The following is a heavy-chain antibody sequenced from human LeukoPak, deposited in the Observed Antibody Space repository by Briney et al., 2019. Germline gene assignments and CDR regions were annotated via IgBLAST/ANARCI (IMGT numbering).Heavy chain of an antibody. Sequence: GGSLRLSCAASGFTFSSYAMHWVRQAPGKGLEWVAVISYDGSNKYYADSVKGRFTISRDNSKNTLYLQMNSLRAEDTAVYYCARGADLIVAVPAAMALGDVWGQGTTVTVSS. D-gene: IGHD2-2*01. CDR3: ARGADLIVAVPAAMALGDV. V-gene: IGHV3-30-3*01. CDR1: GFTFSSYA. CDR2: ISYDGSNK. J-gene: IGHJ6*02.